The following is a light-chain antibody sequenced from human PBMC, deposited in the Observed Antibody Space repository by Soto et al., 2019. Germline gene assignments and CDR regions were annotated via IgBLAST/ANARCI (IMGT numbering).Light chain of an antibody. J-gene: IGLJ3*02. Sequence: QSALTQPASVSGSPGQSITISCTGTISDVGSYDLVSWYQQHPGKAPKLMLYEGSKRPAGVSSRFSGSKSGNTASLTISGLQAEDDADYYCCSYAGSSTSWVFGGGTKLTVL. V-gene: IGLV2-23*01. CDR3: CSYAGSSTSWV. CDR1: ISDVGSYDL. CDR2: EGS.